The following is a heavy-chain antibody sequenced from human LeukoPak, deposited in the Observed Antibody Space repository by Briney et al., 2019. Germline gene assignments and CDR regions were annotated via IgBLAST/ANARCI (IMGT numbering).Heavy chain of an antibody. D-gene: IGHD3-3*01. V-gene: IGHV4-59*01. CDR1: GGSISTDY. Sequence: KSSETLSLTCTVSGGSISTDYWTWIRQPPGKGLWWIAHISDSGITSCNPSLKSRVATSVATSKNRFSLRLNSVTAADPAVYYCARGGRGFCWSISCPNRDSWGQGTLVTVSS. CDR3: ARGGRGFCWSISCPNRDS. CDR2: ISDSGIT. J-gene: IGHJ5*01.